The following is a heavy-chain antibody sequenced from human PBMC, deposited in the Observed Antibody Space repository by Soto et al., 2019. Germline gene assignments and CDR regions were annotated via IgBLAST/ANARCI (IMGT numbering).Heavy chain of an antibody. J-gene: IGHJ4*02. CDR2: VSGSGEST. CDR3: AKVNSDYNFPDY. CDR1: GFTFNNYA. V-gene: IGHV3-23*01. Sequence: GGSLRLSCAASGFTFNNYAMRWGLQAPGKGLEWVSGVSGSGESTSYAESVKGRFTISRDNSKNTLYLQMNSLRAEDTAVYYCAKVNSDYNFPDYWGQGTLVTVSS. D-gene: IGHD5-12*01.